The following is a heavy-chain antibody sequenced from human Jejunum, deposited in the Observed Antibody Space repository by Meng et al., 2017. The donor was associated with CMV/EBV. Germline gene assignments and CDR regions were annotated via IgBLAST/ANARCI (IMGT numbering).Heavy chain of an antibody. CDR1: EFSVLRNN. Sequence: KVSFTASEFSVLRNNMTWVRQAPGKGLEWVSAIYSGESTYYADSVKGRFTISRDNSKNTLYLQMNSLRAEDTAVYYCAKKYSGSFDYWGQGTLVTVSS. V-gene: IGHV3-53*01. D-gene: IGHD1-26*01. J-gene: IGHJ4*02. CDR2: IYSGEST. CDR3: AKKYSGSFDY.